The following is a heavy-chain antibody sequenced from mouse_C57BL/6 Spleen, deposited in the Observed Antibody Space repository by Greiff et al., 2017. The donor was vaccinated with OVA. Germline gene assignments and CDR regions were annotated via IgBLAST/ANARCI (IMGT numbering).Heavy chain of an antibody. Sequence: QVQLQQPGAELVMPGASVKLSCKASGYTFTSYWMHWVKQRPGQGLEWIGEIDPSDSYTNYNQKFKGKSTLTVDKSSSTAYMQLSSLTSEDSSFYYCARTAQAPFAYWGQGTLVTVSA. D-gene: IGHD3-2*02. CDR1: GYTFTSYW. CDR3: ARTAQAPFAY. V-gene: IGHV1-69*01. CDR2: IDPSDSYT. J-gene: IGHJ3*01.